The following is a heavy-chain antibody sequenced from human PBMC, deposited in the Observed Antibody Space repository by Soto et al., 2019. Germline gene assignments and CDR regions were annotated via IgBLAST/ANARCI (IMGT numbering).Heavy chain of an antibody. CDR1: VGSISSGGYY. V-gene: IGHV4-31*03. J-gene: IGHJ4*02. CDR3: AGEPLA. CDR2: IYYSGST. D-gene: IGHD3-3*02. Sequence: QVQLQESGPGLVKPSQTLSLTCTVSVGSISSGGYYWNWIRQHPGKGLEWIGYIYYSGSTYYNPSLKSRVTTSVAPSKTLCALKVSSVAAAHTAVYYCAGEPLAWGQGTLVTVSS.